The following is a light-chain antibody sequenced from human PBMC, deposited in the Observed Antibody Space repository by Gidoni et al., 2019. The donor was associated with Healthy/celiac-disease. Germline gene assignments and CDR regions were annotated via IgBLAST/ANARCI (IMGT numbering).Light chain of an antibody. CDR1: QTVSANF. CDR2: DAS. J-gene: IGKJ4*01. Sequence: EVELTQCPGTLSVSPGERATLFCRATQTVSANFLAWYQQKPGQPPTLLLYDASRRATGVPASFSGSGSGTDFSLPINRLQTEDSALYYCQQYGAPPLTFXGXTRVEI. CDR3: QQYGAPPLT. V-gene: IGKV3-20*01.